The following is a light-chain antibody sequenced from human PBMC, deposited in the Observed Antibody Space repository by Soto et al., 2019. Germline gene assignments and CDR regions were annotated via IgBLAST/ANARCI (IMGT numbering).Light chain of an antibody. J-gene: IGKJ4*01. CDR2: DTS. Sequence: EIGLTQSPATLSLSPGDRATLSCLASQSVSRYLAWYQQKPGQAPRRLIHDTSTSATGVPDTFSGSGSGTEFTLTISSLEPEDSEMYYWPQRFSWPPTFGGGTHVEIK. V-gene: IGKV3-11*01. CDR3: PQRFSWPPT. CDR1: QSVSRY.